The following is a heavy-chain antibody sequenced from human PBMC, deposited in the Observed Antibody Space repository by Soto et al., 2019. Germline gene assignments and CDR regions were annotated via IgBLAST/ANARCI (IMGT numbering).Heavy chain of an antibody. D-gene: IGHD2-8*01. CDR3: AKNGQPPYYCYGMDV. J-gene: IGHJ6*02. CDR1: GYTFSRYG. CDR2: ISGYNGDT. Sequence: QGQLVQSGPEAKKPGASVKVSCKASGYTFSRYGISWVRQAPGQGLEWMGWISGYNGDTKYAQKVQGRVTMTIDTSTYTAAMELRSLKSDDTAIYYCAKNGQPPYYCYGMDVWGQGTTVTVSS. V-gene: IGHV1-18*01.